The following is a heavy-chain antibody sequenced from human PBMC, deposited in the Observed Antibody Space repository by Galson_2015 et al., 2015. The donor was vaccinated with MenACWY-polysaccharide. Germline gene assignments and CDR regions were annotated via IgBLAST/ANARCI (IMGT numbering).Heavy chain of an antibody. CDR1: GGSFSGHY. D-gene: IGHD2-2*01. CDR3: ARGARVPARPIAI. Sequence: SETLSLTCAVYGGSFSGHYWSWIRQPPGKGLEWIGEINHSGSTNYNPSLKSRVTISVDTSKNQFSLKLSSVTAADTAVYYCARGARVPARPIAIWGQGTLVTVSS. J-gene: IGHJ4*02. V-gene: IGHV4-34*01. CDR2: INHSGST.